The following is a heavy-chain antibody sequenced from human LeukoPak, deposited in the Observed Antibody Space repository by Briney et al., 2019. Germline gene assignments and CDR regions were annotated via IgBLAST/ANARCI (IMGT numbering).Heavy chain of an antibody. D-gene: IGHD2-21*02. J-gene: IGHJ3*02. Sequence: GGSLRLSCAASGFTFSSYEMNWVRQAPGKGLERVSYISSSGSTIYYADSVKGRFTISRDNAKNSLYLQMNGLRAEDTAVYYCARTYIVVVTANAFDIWGQGTMVTVSS. V-gene: IGHV3-48*03. CDR1: GFTFSSYE. CDR2: ISSSGSTI. CDR3: ARTYIVVVTANAFDI.